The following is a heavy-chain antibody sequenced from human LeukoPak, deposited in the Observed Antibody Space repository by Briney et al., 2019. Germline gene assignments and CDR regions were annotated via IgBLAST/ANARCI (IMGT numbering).Heavy chain of an antibody. CDR3: ATDIVVVVAATDY. D-gene: IGHD2-15*01. Sequence: GGSLRLSCAASGFTFSRYWMSWVRQAPGKGLEWVANMKQDGSEKYYVDSVKGRFTISRDNAKNSLYLQMNSLRAEDTAIYYCATDIVVVVAATDYWGQGTLVTVSS. J-gene: IGHJ4*02. CDR1: GFTFSRYW. CDR2: MKQDGSEK. V-gene: IGHV3-7*01.